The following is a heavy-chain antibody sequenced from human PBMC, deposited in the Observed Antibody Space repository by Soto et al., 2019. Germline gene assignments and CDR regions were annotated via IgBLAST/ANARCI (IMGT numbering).Heavy chain of an antibody. Sequence: EVPLVESGGGLVQPGGSLRLSCAASRFTFTNYWMTWVRQAPGKGLEWVANIKHDGSDEYYVDSVKGRFTISRDNAKNSLYLQMNSLRAEDTAVYYCARPLGWRDAFDIWGQGTMVTVSS. CDR3: ARPLGWRDAFDI. D-gene: IGHD6-19*01. V-gene: IGHV3-7*01. CDR2: IKHDGSDE. J-gene: IGHJ3*02. CDR1: RFTFTNYW.